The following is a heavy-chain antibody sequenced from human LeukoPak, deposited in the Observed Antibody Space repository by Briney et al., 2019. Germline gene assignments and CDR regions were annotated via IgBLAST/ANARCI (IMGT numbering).Heavy chain of an antibody. CDR1: GYTFTSYY. D-gene: IGHD4-11*01. Sequence: ASVKVSCKASGYTFTSYYMHWVRQAPGQGLEWMGIINPSGGSTSYAQKFQGRVTMTRDTSTSTVYMELSSLRSEDTAVYYCARAGGGEEVTVTLDYWGQGTLVTVSS. V-gene: IGHV1-46*01. CDR3: ARAGGGEEVTVTLDY. J-gene: IGHJ4*02. CDR2: INPSGGST.